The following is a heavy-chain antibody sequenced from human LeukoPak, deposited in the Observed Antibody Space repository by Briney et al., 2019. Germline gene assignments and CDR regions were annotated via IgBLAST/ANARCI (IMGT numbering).Heavy chain of an antibody. Sequence: ASVKVSCKASGYTFTGYYMHWVRQAPGQGLEWMGWINPNSGGTNYAQKFQGRVTMTRDTSISTAYMELSRLRSDDTAVYYCARARGSVVVVPAATDCWGQGTLVTVSS. CDR2: INPNSGGT. J-gene: IGHJ4*02. CDR3: ARARGSVVVVPAATDC. CDR1: GYTFTGYY. V-gene: IGHV1-2*02. D-gene: IGHD2-2*01.